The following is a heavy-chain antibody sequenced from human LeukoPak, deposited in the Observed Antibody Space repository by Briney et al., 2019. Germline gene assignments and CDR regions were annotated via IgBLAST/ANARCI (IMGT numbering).Heavy chain of an antibody. Sequence: PGGSLRLSCAASGFTFSSTAMRWVRQAPGKGLEWVADISYDGSDKYYADSVKGRFTISRDNSRDTLYLQMNSLRAEDTAVYYCARETTFYVSGSYYRHFDYWRQGMLVSVPS. V-gene: IGHV3-30-3*01. CDR2: ISYDGSDK. D-gene: IGHD3-10*01. J-gene: IGHJ4*02. CDR1: GFTFSSTA. CDR3: ARETTFYVSGSYYRHFDY.